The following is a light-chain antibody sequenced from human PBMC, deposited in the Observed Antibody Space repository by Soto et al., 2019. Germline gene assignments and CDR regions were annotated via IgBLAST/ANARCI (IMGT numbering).Light chain of an antibody. V-gene: IGKV3-11*01. J-gene: IGKJ1*01. CDR3: KQRSNWPPWT. CDR1: QSVSSY. CDR2: DAS. Sequence: EIVLTQSPATLSLSPGERATLSCRASQSVSSYLAWYQQKPGQAPRLLIYDASNRATGIPARFSGSGSGTDFTRTISSLEPEDVAGYYCKQRSNWPPWTFGQGTKVEI.